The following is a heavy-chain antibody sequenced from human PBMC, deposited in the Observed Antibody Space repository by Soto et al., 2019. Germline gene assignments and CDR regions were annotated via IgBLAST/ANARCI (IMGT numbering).Heavy chain of an antibody. D-gene: IGHD3-22*01. CDR3: ARHGMDYYDSSGYYSSPYDLDH. CDR1: GGSISSSSYY. V-gene: IGHV4-39*01. J-gene: IGHJ4*02. Sequence: QLQLQDSGPGLVKPSETLSLTCTVSGGSISSSSYYWGWIRQPPGKGLAWIGSIYYSRSTYYNPSITARASLIVETSGHQCSLMLCSVTAAETAVYCCARHGMDYYDSSGYYSSPYDLDHGGQGTLVTVSS. CDR2: IYYSRST.